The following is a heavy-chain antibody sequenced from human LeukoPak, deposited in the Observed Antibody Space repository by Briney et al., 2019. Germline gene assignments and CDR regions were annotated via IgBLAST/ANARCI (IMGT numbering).Heavy chain of an antibody. CDR3: ARGPGIAVAGTVDY. CDR2: IIPTLGIA. V-gene: IGHV1-69*04. Sequence: SVKVSCKASGGTFSSYAISWVRQAPGQGLEWMGRIIPTLGIANYAQKFQGRVTITADKSTSTAYMELSSLRSEDTAVYYCARGPGIAVAGTVDYWGQGTLVTVSS. D-gene: IGHD6-19*01. J-gene: IGHJ4*02. CDR1: GGTFSSYA.